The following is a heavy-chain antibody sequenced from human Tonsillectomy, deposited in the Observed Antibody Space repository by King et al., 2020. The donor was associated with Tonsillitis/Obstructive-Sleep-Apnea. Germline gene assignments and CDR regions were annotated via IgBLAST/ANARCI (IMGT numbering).Heavy chain of an antibody. CDR3: ARVRGTPSGIFFDY. V-gene: IGHV3-7*03. Sequence: VQLVESGGGLVQPGGSLRLSCAASGFIFSDFWMSWIRQAPGKGLEWVANIKEDGSAKYYVDSVKGRFTTSRDNAKNSLYLQMNSLRAEDTAVYYCARVRGTPSGIFFDYWGQGILVTVSS. D-gene: IGHD3-3*01. CDR2: IKEDGSAK. CDR1: GFIFSDFW. J-gene: IGHJ4*02.